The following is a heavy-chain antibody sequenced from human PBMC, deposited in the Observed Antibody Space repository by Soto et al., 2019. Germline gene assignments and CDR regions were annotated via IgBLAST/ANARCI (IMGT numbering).Heavy chain of an antibody. D-gene: IGHD2-2*01. CDR3: ARGGYIVVVPAARNWFDP. Sequence: RSLTCAVYGGSFSGYYWSWIRQPPGKGLEWIGEINHSGSTNYNPSLKSRVTISVDTSKNQFSLKLSSVTAADTAVYYCARGGYIVVVPAARNWFDPWGQGTLVTVSS. V-gene: IGHV4-34*01. CDR1: GGSFSGYY. J-gene: IGHJ5*02. CDR2: INHSGST.